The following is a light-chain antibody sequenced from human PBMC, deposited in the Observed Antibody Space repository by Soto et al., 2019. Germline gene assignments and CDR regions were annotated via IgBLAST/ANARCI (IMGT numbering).Light chain of an antibody. CDR1: SSNIGNNA. Sequence: QPVLTQPPSVSEAPRQRVTISCSGSSSNIGNNAVNWYQQLPGKAPKLLIYYDDLLPSGVSDRFSGSKSGTSASLAISGLQSEDEADYYCAAWDDSLNGYVFGTGTKLTFL. CDR2: YDD. V-gene: IGLV1-36*01. CDR3: AAWDDSLNGYV. J-gene: IGLJ1*01.